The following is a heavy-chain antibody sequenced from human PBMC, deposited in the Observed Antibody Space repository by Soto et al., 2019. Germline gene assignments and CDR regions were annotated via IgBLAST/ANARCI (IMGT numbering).Heavy chain of an antibody. Sequence: VGSLRLSCAASGFTFSSYAMSWVRQAPGKGLEWVSAISGSGGSTYYADSVKGRFTISRDNSKNTLYLQMNSLRAEDTAVYYCANLIQGPAAFDYWGQGTLVTVSS. CDR1: GFTFSSYA. D-gene: IGHD2-2*01. V-gene: IGHV3-23*01. J-gene: IGHJ4*02. CDR3: ANLIQGPAAFDY. CDR2: ISGSGGST.